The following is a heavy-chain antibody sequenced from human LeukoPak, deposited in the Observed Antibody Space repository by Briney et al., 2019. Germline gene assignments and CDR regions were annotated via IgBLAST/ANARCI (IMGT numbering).Heavy chain of an antibody. V-gene: IGHV3-48*03. CDR2: ISGSGDII. CDR3: ARDYCGGDCYSL. Sequence: GGSLRLSCAASGFTFSNSAMNWVRQAPGKGLEWVSFISGSGDIIHYAGSVKGRFTISRDNAKSSLYLQMNSLRAEDTAVYYCARDYCGGDCYSLWGQGTLVTVSS. CDR1: GFTFSNSA. D-gene: IGHD2-21*02. J-gene: IGHJ4*02.